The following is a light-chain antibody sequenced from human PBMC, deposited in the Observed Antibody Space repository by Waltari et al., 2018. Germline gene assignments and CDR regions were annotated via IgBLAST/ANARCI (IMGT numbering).Light chain of an antibody. V-gene: IGKV3-20*01. CDR1: QSVSRA. J-gene: IGKJ1*01. CDR2: GAS. Sequence: EIVLTQSPAPLSFSPGERATLACRASQSVSRALAWYQQKPGQAPRLLIYGASNRATGIPDRFSGSGSGTDFSLTISRLDPEDVAVYYCQHYERLPATFGQGTKVEIK. CDR3: QHYERLPAT.